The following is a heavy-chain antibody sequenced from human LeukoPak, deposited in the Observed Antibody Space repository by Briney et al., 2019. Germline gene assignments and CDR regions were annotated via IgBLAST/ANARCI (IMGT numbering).Heavy chain of an antibody. Sequence: PGGSLRLSCAASGFTFSDYYMSWIRQAPGKGLEWVSYISSSGSTIYYADSVKGRFTISRDNAKNLLYLQMNSLRAEDTAVYYCATGYSSGADAFDIWGQGTMVTVSS. V-gene: IGHV3-11*01. J-gene: IGHJ3*02. CDR2: ISSSGSTI. D-gene: IGHD6-19*01. CDR1: GFTFSDYY. CDR3: ATGYSSGADAFDI.